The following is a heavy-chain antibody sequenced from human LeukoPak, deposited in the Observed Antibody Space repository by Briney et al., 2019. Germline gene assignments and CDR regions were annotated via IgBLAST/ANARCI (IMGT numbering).Heavy chain of an antibody. Sequence: ASVKVSCKASGYTFTGYYMHWVRQAPGKGLEWIGGFDPEDGETIYAQKMQGRVTMTEDTSTDTAYMELSSLRSEDTAVYYCARARYSNSYYYYYYMDVWGKGTTVTVSS. V-gene: IGHV1-24*01. J-gene: IGHJ6*03. CDR1: GYTFTGYY. CDR2: FDPEDGET. CDR3: ARARYSNSYYYYYYMDV. D-gene: IGHD4-11*01.